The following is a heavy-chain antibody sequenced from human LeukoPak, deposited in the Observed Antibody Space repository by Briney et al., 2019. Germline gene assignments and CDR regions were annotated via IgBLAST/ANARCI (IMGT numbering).Heavy chain of an antibody. CDR1: GFTLSGYW. V-gene: IGHV3-7*01. Sequence: GGSLRLSCAASGFTLSGYWMSWVRQAPGKGLEWVANMNQDGSDINYVDSVRGRFTISRDNAKNSLYLQMNTLRAEDTAVYYCARGAFLTGYYNLPHYYYAMDVWGQGTTVTVSS. J-gene: IGHJ6*02. CDR3: ARGAFLTGYYNLPHYYYAMDV. CDR2: MNQDGSDI. D-gene: IGHD3-9*01.